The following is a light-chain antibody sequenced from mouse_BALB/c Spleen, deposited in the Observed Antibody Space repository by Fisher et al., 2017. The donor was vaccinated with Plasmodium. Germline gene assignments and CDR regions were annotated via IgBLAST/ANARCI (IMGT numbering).Light chain of an antibody. Sequence: DIVLTQTPATLSVTPGDRVSLSCRASQSISDNLHRFQRKSHESPRLLIKCASQSFSGIPSRFSGSGSGTDFTFSINSVETEDFGMYFCQQSNSWPLTFGTGTKLELK. CDR1: QSISDN. J-gene: IGKJ5*01. V-gene: IGKV5-43*01. CDR2: CAS. CDR3: QQSNSWPLT.